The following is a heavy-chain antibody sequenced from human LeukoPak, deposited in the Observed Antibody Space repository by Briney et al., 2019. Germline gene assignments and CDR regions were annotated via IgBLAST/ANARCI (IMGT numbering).Heavy chain of an antibody. J-gene: IGHJ6*02. V-gene: IGHV1-46*01. D-gene: IGHD2-8*01. CDR1: GYNFISYY. CDR2: INPSGGST. CDR3: AREDVVLVDAVRYYYYGMDV. Sequence: ASVKVSCKASGYNFISYYMHWVRQAPGQGLEWMGIINPSGGSTSYAQKFQDRVTMTTDTSTSTVYMELSSLQSEDTAVYYCAREDVVLVDAVRYYYYGMDVWGQGTTVTVSS.